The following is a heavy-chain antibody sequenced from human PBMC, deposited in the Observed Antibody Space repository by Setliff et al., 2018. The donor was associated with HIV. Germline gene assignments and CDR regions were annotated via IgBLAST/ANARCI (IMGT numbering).Heavy chain of an antibody. CDR2: AYHRGRA. D-gene: IGHD3-16*01. J-gene: IGHJ4*02. CDR3: AHSLLGAPMIDY. V-gene: IGHV4-38-2*01. Sequence: PSETLSLTCAVSGYSISSGYSWGWVRQPPGKGLEWIGNAYHRGRAFYNPSLESRVTMSIDSSKNLFSLRLDSVTAADSAFYFCAHSLLGAPMIDYWGQGMQVTVSS. CDR1: GYSISSGYS.